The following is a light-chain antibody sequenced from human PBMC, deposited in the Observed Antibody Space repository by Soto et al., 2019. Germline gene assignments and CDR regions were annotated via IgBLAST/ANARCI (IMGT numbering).Light chain of an antibody. V-gene: IGKV1-39*01. CDR3: QQTYSTPYT. CDR2: TAG. CDR1: QRITTY. Sequence: IQMTQSPSSLSASVGDRVTITCRASQRITTYLNWYQQKPGKAPKLLISTAGTLQGGVPSRFIGSVSGTDLTLPITAIRPEDFATYFCQQTYSTPYTFGLGTKLEIK. J-gene: IGKJ2*01.